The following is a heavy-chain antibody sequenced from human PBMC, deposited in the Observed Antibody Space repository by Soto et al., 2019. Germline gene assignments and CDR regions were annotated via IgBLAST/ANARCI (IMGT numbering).Heavy chain of an antibody. CDR3: ARNAPIVVVPAAMPTAFDP. CDR2: INAGNGNT. Sequence: QVQLVQSGAEVKKPGASVKVSCKASGYTFTSYAMHWVRQAPGQRLEWMVWINAGNGNTKYSQKFQGRVTITRDTSARTADMELSSLRSEDTAVYYCARNAPIVVVPAAMPTAFDPWGQGTLVTVSS. J-gene: IGHJ5*02. V-gene: IGHV1-3*01. CDR1: GYTFTSYA. D-gene: IGHD2-2*01.